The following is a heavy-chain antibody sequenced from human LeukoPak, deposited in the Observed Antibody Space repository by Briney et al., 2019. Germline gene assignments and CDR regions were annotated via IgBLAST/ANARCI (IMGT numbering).Heavy chain of an antibody. CDR1: GFTFSSYA. D-gene: IGHD3-3*01. V-gene: IGHV3-30-3*01. CDR2: ISYDGSNK. CDR3: ARSDDFWSGYYWDY. Sequence: GGSLRLSCAASGFTFSSYAMHWVRQAPGKGLEWVAVISYDGSNKYYADSVKGRFTISRDNSKNTLYLQMNSLRAEDTAVYYCARSDDFWSGYYWDYWGQGTLVTVSS. J-gene: IGHJ4*02.